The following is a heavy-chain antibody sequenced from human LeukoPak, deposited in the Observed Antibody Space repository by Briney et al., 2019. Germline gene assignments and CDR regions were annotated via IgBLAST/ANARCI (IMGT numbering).Heavy chain of an antibody. CDR2: IKQDGSEK. D-gene: IGHD5-24*01. CDR3: ARDSVPRWLQLSVGY. V-gene: IGHV3-7*01. Sequence: GSLRLSYAASGFTFSSYWMSWVRQAPGKGLEWVATIKQDGSEKYYVDSVKGRFTISRDNAKNSLYLQMNSLRAEDTAVYYCARDSVPRWLQLSVGYWGQGTLVTVSS. J-gene: IGHJ4*02. CDR1: GFTFSSYW.